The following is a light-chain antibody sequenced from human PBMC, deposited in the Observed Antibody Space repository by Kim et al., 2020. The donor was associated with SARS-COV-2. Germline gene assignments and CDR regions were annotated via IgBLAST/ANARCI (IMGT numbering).Light chain of an antibody. Sequence: VSPGQPARITCSGDALSKQSAFWYQQKPGQAPVLVMYKGSERPPGIRERFSGSSSGTTVTLTISGVQAEDEADYYCQSADTSGTYLFGGGTKLTVL. CDR2: KGS. CDR3: QSADTSGTYL. J-gene: IGLJ3*02. V-gene: IGLV3-25*03. CDR1: ALSKQS.